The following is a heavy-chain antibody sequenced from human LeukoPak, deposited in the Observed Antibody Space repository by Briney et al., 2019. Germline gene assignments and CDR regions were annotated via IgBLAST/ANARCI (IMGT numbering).Heavy chain of an antibody. V-gene: IGHV4-59*01. Sequence: SETLSLTCTVSGGSISSYYWSWIRQPPGKGLEWIGYIYYSGSTNYNPSLKSRVTISVDTSKNQFSLKLSCVTAADTAVYYCARVAAAGTGYFDYWGQGTLVTVSS. D-gene: IGHD6-13*01. CDR1: GGSISSYY. CDR3: ARVAAAGTGYFDY. J-gene: IGHJ4*02. CDR2: IYYSGST.